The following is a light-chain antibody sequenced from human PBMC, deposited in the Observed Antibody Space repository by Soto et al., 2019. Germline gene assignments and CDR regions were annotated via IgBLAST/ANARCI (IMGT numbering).Light chain of an antibody. V-gene: IGLV2-14*01. Sequence: QSVLTQPASVSGSPGQSITISCTGTSGDVGGYNYVSWYQQHPGKAPKLMIYEVSNRPSGVSNRFSGSKSGNTASLTISGLQAEDEADYYCSSYTSSSTLEVXGTGTKVTVL. CDR1: SGDVGGYNY. CDR2: EVS. J-gene: IGLJ1*01. CDR3: SSYTSSSTLEV.